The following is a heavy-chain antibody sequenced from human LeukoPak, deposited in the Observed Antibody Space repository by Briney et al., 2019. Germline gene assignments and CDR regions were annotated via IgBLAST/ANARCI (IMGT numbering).Heavy chain of an antibody. CDR2: IIPILGIA. J-gene: IGHJ4*02. D-gene: IGHD2-2*01. CDR1: GGTFSSYA. CDR3: AGGGQDQDLDY. V-gene: IGHV1-69*04. Sequence: SVKVSCKASGGTFSSYAISWVRQAPGQGLEWMGRIIPILGIANYAQKFQGRVTITADKSTSTAYMGLSSLRSEDTAVYYCAGGGQDQDLDYWGQGTLVTVSS.